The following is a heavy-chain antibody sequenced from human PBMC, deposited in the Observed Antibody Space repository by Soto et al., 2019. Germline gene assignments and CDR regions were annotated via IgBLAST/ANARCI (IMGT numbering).Heavy chain of an antibody. Sequence: GGSLRLSCAASGFTVSYYGMHWVRQAPGQGLEWVAFVWFDGTKEYYADSVNGRFTISRDNSKKTQYLQMNSLKAEDTALYYCARVSCGNTTPNYLDYWGQGTLVTVSS. V-gene: IGHV3-33*01. D-gene: IGHD2-15*01. CDR2: VWFDGTKE. CDR1: GFTVSYYG. J-gene: IGHJ4*02. CDR3: ARVSCGNTTPNYLDY.